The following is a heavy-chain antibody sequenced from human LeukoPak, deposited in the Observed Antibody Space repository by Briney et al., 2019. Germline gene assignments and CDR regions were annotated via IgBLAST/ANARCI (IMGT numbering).Heavy chain of an antibody. CDR3: AKTTDIVVVRVESGFDY. CDR1: GFTFSSYA. Sequence: GGSLRLSCAASGFTFSSYAMSWVRQAPGKGLEWVSAISGSGGSTYYADSVKGRFTISRDNSKNTLYLQMNSLRAEDTAVYYCAKTTDIVVVRVESGFDYWGQGTLVAVSS. D-gene: IGHD2-2*01. V-gene: IGHV3-23*01. J-gene: IGHJ4*02. CDR2: ISGSGGST.